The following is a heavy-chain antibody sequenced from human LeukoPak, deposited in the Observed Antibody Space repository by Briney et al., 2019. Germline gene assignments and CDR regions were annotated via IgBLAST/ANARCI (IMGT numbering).Heavy chain of an antibody. D-gene: IGHD3-22*01. V-gene: IGHV3-30*02. J-gene: IGHJ4*02. CDR2: IRYDGSNE. CDR3: ARDESEAHYYDSSGYYS. Sequence: PGGSLRLSCAASGFSFSGYGMHWVRQAPGKGLEWVAFIRYDGSNEYYADSVKGRFTISRDKSKNTLSLQMNSLRAEDTAVYYCARDESEAHYYDSSGYYSWGQGTLVTVSS. CDR1: GFSFSGYG.